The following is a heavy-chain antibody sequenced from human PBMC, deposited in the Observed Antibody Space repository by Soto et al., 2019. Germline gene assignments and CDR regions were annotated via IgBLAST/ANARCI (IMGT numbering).Heavy chain of an antibody. CDR1: GFTFSIYA. Sequence: GPLGLSCAASGFTFSIYAMSWVRQAPGKGLEWVSAISGSGGSTYYADSVKGRFTISRDNSKNTLYLQMSSLRAEDTAVYYCVKACWFDPWGQGTPVIVSS. J-gene: IGHJ5*02. CDR2: ISGSGGST. CDR3: VKACWFDP. V-gene: IGHV3-23*01.